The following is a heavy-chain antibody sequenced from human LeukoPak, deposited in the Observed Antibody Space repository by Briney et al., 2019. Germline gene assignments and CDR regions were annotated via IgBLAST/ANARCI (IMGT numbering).Heavy chain of an antibody. D-gene: IGHD2-15*01. CDR1: GGSFSGYY. Sequence: SETLSLTCAVYGGSFSGYYWSWIRQPPGKGLEWIGEINHSGSTNYNPSLKSRVTISVDTSKNQFSLKLSSVTAADTAVYYCARDLGYCSGGSCYSGPTNWFDPWGQGTLVTVPS. CDR3: ARDLGYCSGGSCYSGPTNWFDP. J-gene: IGHJ5*02. V-gene: IGHV4-34*01. CDR2: INHSGST.